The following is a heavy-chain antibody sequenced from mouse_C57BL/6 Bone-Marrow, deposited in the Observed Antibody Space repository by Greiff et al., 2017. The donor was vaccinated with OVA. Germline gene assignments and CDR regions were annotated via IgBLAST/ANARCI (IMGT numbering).Heavy chain of an antibody. V-gene: IGHV1-81*01. D-gene: IGHD4-1*01. J-gene: IGHJ3*01. CDR2: IYPRSGNT. CDR1: GYTFTSYG. CDR3: ARFWDSY. Sequence: VQGVESGAELARPGASVKLSCKASGYTFTSYGISWVKQRTGQGLEWIGEIYPRSGNTYYNEKFKGKATLTADKSSSTAYMELRSLTSEDSAVYFCARFWDSYWGQGTLVTVSA.